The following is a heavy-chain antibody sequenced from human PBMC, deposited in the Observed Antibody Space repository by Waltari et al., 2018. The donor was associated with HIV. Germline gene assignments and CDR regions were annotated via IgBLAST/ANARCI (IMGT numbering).Heavy chain of an antibody. V-gene: IGHV4-38-2*01. J-gene: IGHJ5*02. CDR2: LYHSGDT. Sequence: QVQLQESGPGLVKPSETLSLTCAVSGYSISSGYYWGWIRQPPGKGLEWIGSLYHSGDTYYNTSLKSRISISLDTSKNHFSLKLSSVTAADTAVYFCARAVLRYFDNWFDPWGQGTLVTVS. D-gene: IGHD3-9*01. CDR1: GYSISSGYY. CDR3: ARAVLRYFDNWFDP.